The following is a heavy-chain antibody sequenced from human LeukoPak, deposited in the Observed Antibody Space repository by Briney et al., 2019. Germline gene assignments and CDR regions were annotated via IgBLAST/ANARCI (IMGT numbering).Heavy chain of an antibody. CDR1: GGSISSSSCY. V-gene: IGHV4-39*01. CDR3: ARQGVEYSYDIRDAFDI. D-gene: IGHD5-18*01. CDR2: IYYSGST. J-gene: IGHJ3*02. Sequence: SETLSLTCTVSGGSISSSSCYWGWIRQPPGKGLEWIGSIYYSGSTYYNPSLKSRVTISADTSKNQFSVRLNSVTAADTAVYYCARQGVEYSYDIRDAFDIWGQGTMVAVSS.